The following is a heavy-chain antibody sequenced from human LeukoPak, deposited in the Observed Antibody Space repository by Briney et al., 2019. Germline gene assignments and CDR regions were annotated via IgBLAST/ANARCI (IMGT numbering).Heavy chain of an antibody. D-gene: IGHD3-16*01. CDR3: ARPIMITFGGVCAFDT. CDR1: GYTFTGYY. CDR2: INPNSGGT. V-gene: IGHV1-2*06. J-gene: IGHJ3*02. Sequence: WASVKVSCKASGYTFTGYYMHWVRQAPGQGLEWMGRINPNSGGTNYAQKFQGRVTMTRDTSISTAYMELSRLRSDDTAVYYCARPIMITFGGVCAFDTWGQGTMVTVSS.